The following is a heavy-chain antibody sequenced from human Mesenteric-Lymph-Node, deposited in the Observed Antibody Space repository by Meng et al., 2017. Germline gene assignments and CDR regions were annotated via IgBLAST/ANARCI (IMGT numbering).Heavy chain of an antibody. V-gene: IGHV1-3*01. Sequence: ASVKVSCKASGYTFTSYAMHWVRQAPGQRLEWMGWINAGNGNTKYSQKFQGRVTITRDTSASTAYMELSSLRSEDTAVYYCARRYYGSGSYDYWGQGTLVTVSS. CDR2: INAGNGNT. J-gene: IGHJ4*02. D-gene: IGHD3-10*01. CDR3: ARRYYGSGSYDY. CDR1: GYTFTSYA.